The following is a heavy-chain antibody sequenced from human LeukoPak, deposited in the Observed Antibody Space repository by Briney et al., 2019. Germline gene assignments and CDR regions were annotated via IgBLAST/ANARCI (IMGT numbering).Heavy chain of an antibody. J-gene: IGHJ4*02. Sequence: GASLRLSCAASGFTFSSYAMHWVRQAPGKGLEWVAVISYDGSNKYYADSVKGRFTISRDNSKNTLYLQMNSLRAEDTAVYYCARVGVAVAGTYWGQGTLVTVSS. CDR1: GFTFSSYA. CDR3: ARVGVAVAGTY. D-gene: IGHD6-19*01. CDR2: ISYDGSNK. V-gene: IGHV3-30*04.